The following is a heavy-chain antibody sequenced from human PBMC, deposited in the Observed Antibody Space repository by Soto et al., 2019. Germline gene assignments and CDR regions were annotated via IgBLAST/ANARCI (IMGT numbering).Heavy chain of an antibody. CDR1: GDSVSSNSAA. J-gene: IGHJ4*02. Sequence: QVQLQQSGPGLVKPSQTLSLTCAISGDSVSSNSAAWNWIRQSPSRGLEWLGRTYYRSKWYNDYAVSVKSRITINPDTSKNHFSLQLNSVTPEDTAVYYCARVRYCRGGTCYIPFDYWGQGTLVTVSS. D-gene: IGHD2-15*01. V-gene: IGHV6-1*01. CDR2: TYYRSKWYN. CDR3: ARVRYCRGGTCYIPFDY.